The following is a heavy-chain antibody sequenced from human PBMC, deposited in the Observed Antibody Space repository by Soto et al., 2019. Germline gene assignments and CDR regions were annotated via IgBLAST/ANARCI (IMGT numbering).Heavy chain of an antibody. J-gene: IGHJ4*02. CDR3: ARDAPSCGGWCPYYFDY. Sequence: QVQLVQSGAEVKKPGSSVKVSCRASGGTFSSYAISWVRQSPVQGLKWRGGIIPIFVKANYAQKFQGRVTITADEPTSTAYMELSSLSSEATAVYSCARDAPSCGGWCPYYFDYWGQGTLVTVSS. CDR1: GGTFSSYA. D-gene: IGHD6-19*01. CDR2: IIPIFVKA. V-gene: IGHV1-69*12.